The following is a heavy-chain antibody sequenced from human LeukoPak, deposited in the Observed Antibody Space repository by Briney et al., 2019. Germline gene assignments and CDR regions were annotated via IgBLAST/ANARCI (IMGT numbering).Heavy chain of an antibody. V-gene: IGHV1-18*01. J-gene: IGHJ5*02. D-gene: IGHD3-3*01. CDR3: AREAITIFGVVRTQTTYGPHRFDP. CDR2: ISGYNGNT. CDR1: GYIFTNFG. Sequence: ASVKVSCKASGYIFTNFGISWVRQARGQGLEWMGWISGYNGNTKYVQKFRGRVTMTRDMSTSTVYMELSSLRSEDTAVYYCAREAITIFGVVRTQTTYGPHRFDPWGQGTLVTVSS.